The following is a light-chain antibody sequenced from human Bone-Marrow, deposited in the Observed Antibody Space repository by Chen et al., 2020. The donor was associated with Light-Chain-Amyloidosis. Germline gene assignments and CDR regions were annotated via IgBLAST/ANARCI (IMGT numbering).Light chain of an antibody. Sequence: DIQMTQSPSSLSASVGDRVTITCRASQGIANYLAWYQQKPGKAPKLLIYGASTLQSGVPSRFSGSGSGTDFTLTISSLQPEDVATYYCQKYNNAPRITFGQGTRLEI. J-gene: IGKJ5*01. CDR3: QKYNNAPRIT. V-gene: IGKV1-27*01. CDR2: GAS. CDR1: QGIANY.